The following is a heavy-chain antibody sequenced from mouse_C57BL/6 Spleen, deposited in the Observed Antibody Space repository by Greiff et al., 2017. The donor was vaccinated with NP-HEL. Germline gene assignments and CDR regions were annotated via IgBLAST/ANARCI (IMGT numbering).Heavy chain of an antibody. CDR2: IHPNSGST. J-gene: IGHJ2*01. CDR1: GYTFTSYW. D-gene: IGHD1-1*01. Sequence: QVQLQQPGAELVKPGASVKLSCKASGYTFTSYWMHWVKQRPGQGLEWIGMIHPNSGSTNYNEKFKSKATLTVDKSSSTAYMQLSSLTSEDSAVYYCSREPSITTVALGDYFDYWGQGTTLTVSS. V-gene: IGHV1-64*01. CDR3: SREPSITTVALGDYFDY.